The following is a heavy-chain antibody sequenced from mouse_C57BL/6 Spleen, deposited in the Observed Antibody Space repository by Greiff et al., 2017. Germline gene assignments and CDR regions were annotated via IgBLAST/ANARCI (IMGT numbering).Heavy chain of an antibody. Sequence: EVQGVESGGGLVQPGGSMKLSCVASGFTFSNYWMNWVRQSPEKGLEWVAQIRLKSDNYATHYAESVKGRFTISRDDSKSSVYLQMNNLRAEDTGIYYCTGFNWDVTMDYWGQGTSVTVSS. D-gene: IGHD4-1*02. CDR2: IRLKSDNYAT. CDR1: GFTFSNYW. V-gene: IGHV6-3*01. J-gene: IGHJ4*01. CDR3: TGFNWDVTMDY.